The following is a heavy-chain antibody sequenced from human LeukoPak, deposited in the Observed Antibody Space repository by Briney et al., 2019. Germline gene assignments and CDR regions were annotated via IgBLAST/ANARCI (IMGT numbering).Heavy chain of an antibody. D-gene: IGHD4/OR15-4a*01. CDR3: ARVGTISSYYFDY. CDR2: INHSEST. V-gene: IGHV4-34*01. J-gene: IGHJ4*02. Sequence: SETLSLTCAVYGGSFSDYFWSWIRQPPGKGLEWIGEINHSESTNYNPSLKSRVTISVDTSKNQFSLKLSSVTAADTAVYYCARVGTISSYYFDYWGQGTLVTVSS. CDR1: GGSFSDYF.